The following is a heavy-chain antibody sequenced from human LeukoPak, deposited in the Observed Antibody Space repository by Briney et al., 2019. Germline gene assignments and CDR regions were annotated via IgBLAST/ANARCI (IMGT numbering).Heavy chain of an antibody. CDR1: GFTFSDYY. CDR3: ARQGSGYYDSSGYVGNAFDI. Sequence: GGSLRLSCAASGFTFSDYYMSWIRQAPGKGLEWVSYISSSGSTIYYADSAKGRFTISRDNAKNSLYLQMNSLRAEDTAVYYCARQGSGYYDSSGYVGNAFDIWGQGTMVTVSS. CDR2: ISSSGSTI. V-gene: IGHV3-11*04. D-gene: IGHD3-22*01. J-gene: IGHJ3*02.